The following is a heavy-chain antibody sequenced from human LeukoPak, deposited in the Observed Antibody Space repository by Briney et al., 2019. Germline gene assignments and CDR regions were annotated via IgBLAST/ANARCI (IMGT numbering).Heavy chain of an antibody. J-gene: IGHJ6*03. Sequence: SETLSLTCAVYGGSFSGYYWSWIRQPPGKGLEGIGEINHRGSTNYNPSRNSRVTIPVDTYENQFSLKLSSVTAADTAVYYCPRLLPGRHNYYGSGSRDSPSRYMDVWGKGTTVTVSS. CDR2: INHRGST. D-gene: IGHD3-10*01. V-gene: IGHV4-34*01. CDR1: GGSFSGYY. CDR3: PRLLPGRHNYYGSGSRDSPSRYMDV.